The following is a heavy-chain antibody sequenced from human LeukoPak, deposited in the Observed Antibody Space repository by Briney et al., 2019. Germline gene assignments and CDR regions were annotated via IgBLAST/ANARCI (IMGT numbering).Heavy chain of an antibody. CDR2: ISGSGGST. J-gene: IGHJ4*02. CDR1: GFTFSSYA. Sequence: HTGGSLRLSCAASGFTFSSYAMSWVRQAPGKGLEWVSAISGSGGSTYYADSVKGRFTISRDNSKNTLYLQMNSLRAEDTAVYYCANSGRDYYDSSGYEYYFDYWGQGTLVTVSS. D-gene: IGHD3-22*01. V-gene: IGHV3-23*01. CDR3: ANSGRDYYDSSGYEYYFDY.